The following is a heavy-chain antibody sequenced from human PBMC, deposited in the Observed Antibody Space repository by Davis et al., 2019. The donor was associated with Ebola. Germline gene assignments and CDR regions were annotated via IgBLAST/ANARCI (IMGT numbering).Heavy chain of an antibody. J-gene: IGHJ6*02. D-gene: IGHD6-19*01. V-gene: IGHV3-33*01. CDR3: ARDAQIAVAGTRYYGMDV. CDR1: GFTFSSYG. Sequence: GGSLRLSCAASGFTFSSYGMHWVRQAPGKGLERAAVTWYVGSNKYYADSVKGRLTISRDNSKNPLYLQMNSLRAEDTAVYYCARDAQIAVAGTRYYGMDVWAQGTTVTVSS. CDR2: TWYVGSNK.